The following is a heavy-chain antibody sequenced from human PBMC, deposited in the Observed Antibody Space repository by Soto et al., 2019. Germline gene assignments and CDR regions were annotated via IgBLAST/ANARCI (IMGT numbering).Heavy chain of an antibody. V-gene: IGHV1-18*01. CDR3: ARDLVWGGQATVMSENWFDP. CDR1: GYTFSTYG. CDR2: ISGDNGKA. Sequence: QVQLVQSGTEVEKPGASVKVSCKASGYTFSTYGLSWVRQAPGQGLEWMGWISGDNGKANYAQKFQDRLTLTTDTSTSTAYMELKSLTSDDTAVYYCARDLVWGGQATVMSENWFDPWGQGTVVTVSS. D-gene: IGHD4-4*01. J-gene: IGHJ5*02.